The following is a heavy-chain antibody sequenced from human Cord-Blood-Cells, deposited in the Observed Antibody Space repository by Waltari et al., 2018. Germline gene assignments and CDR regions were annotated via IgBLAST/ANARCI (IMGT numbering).Heavy chain of an antibody. CDR2: INYSGRT. Sequence: QVQLQESGPGLVKPSQTLSLTCTVSGGSISSGGYYWSWIRQHPGKGLEWIGYINYSGRTHYNPSLKSRVTISVDTSKNQFSLKLSSVTAADTAVYYCARDRIAAAGRYYYYYMDVWGKGTTVTVSS. CDR1: GGSISSGGYY. J-gene: IGHJ6*03. D-gene: IGHD6-13*01. V-gene: IGHV4-31*03. CDR3: ARDRIAAAGRYYYYYMDV.